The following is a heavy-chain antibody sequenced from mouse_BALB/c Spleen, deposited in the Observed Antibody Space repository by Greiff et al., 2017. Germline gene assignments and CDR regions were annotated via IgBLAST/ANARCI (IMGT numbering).Heavy chain of an antibody. J-gene: IGHJ2*01. CDR3: ARSIGDY. CDR2: IDPFNGGT. V-gene: IGHV1S135*01. CDR1: GYSFTSYY. Sequence: VQLQQSGPELMKPGASVKISCKASGYSFTSYYMHWVKQSHGKSLEWIGYIDPFNGGTSYNQKFKGKATLTVDKSSSTAYMHLSSLTSEDSAVYYCARSIGDYWGQGTTLTVSS.